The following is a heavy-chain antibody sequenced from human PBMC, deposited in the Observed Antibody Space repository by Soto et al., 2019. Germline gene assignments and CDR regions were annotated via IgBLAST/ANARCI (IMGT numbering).Heavy chain of an antibody. V-gene: IGHV1-69*01. CDR2: IIPIFGTA. D-gene: IGHD3-10*01. CDR1: GGTFSIYA. CDR3: ALSYGSGSYYIGLYYFDY. J-gene: IGHJ4*02. Sequence: QVQLVQSGAEVKKPGSSVKVSCKASGGTFSIYAISWVRQAPGQGLEWMGGIIPIFGTANYAQKFQGRVTITADESTSTAYMELSSLRSEDTAVYYCALSYGSGSYYIGLYYFDYWGQGTLVTVSS.